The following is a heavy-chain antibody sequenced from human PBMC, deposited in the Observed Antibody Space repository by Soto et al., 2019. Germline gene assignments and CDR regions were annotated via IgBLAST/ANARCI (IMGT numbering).Heavy chain of an antibody. J-gene: IGHJ3*02. Sequence: QITLKESGPALVKPTQTLTLTCTFSGFSLSTSGVGVGWLRQPPGKALEWLALIYWDDDKRYCPSVKSRLTITKDTSKNQVILTMTNLAPVDTATYYCAHRGDSGSSRAFHIWGQGTMVTVSS. CDR2: IYWDDDK. D-gene: IGHD6-25*01. CDR3: AHRGDSGSSRAFHI. V-gene: IGHV2-5*02. CDR1: GFSLSTSGVG.